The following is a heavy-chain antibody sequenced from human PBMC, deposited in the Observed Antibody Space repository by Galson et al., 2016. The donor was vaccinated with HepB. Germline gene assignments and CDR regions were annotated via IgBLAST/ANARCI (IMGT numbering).Heavy chain of an antibody. CDR1: GGAFSRFA. Sequence: SAKVSCKASGGAFSRFAISWVRQAPGQGLEWMGGIIPLFGTANYAQKFQGRVTITADKSTDTAYMELNSLISEDTAVYYCAGGEGQWIQLWSSYYYYMDVWGKGTTVTVSS. CDR2: IIPLFGTA. V-gene: IGHV1-69*06. D-gene: IGHD5-18*01. J-gene: IGHJ6*03. CDR3: AGGEGQWIQLWSSYYYYMDV.